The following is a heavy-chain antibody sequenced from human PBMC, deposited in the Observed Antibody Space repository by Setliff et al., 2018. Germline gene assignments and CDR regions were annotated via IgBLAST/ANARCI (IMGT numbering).Heavy chain of an antibody. D-gene: IGHD2-15*01. J-gene: IGHJ3*02. Sequence: TLSLTCSVSGDSISSSSYYWGWIRQPPGKGLEWIGSINYSGITYYSPSLKSRVIVSVDTSKNQFSLKLSSVTAADKAVYYCARLPGYCNGGNCYGYYTFDIWGQGTMVTVSS. CDR2: INYSGIT. CDR3: ARLPGYCNGGNCYGYYTFDI. CDR1: GDSISSSSYY. V-gene: IGHV4-39*01.